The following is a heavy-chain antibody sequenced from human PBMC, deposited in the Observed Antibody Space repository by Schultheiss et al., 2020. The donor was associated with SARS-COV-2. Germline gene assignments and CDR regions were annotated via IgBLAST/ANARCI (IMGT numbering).Heavy chain of an antibody. CDR2: IGVSGVTT. CDR1: GFTFSSYA. CDR3: AKDTYGDYDYWYFDL. J-gene: IGHJ2*01. Sequence: GGSLRLSCEASGFTFSSYAMSWVRQAPGKGLEWVSSIGVSGVTTYYADSVKGRFTISRDNYMDTLYLQMNNLRADDTATYFCAKDTYGDYDYWYFDLWGRGSLVTVSS. V-gene: IGHV3-23*01. D-gene: IGHD4-17*01.